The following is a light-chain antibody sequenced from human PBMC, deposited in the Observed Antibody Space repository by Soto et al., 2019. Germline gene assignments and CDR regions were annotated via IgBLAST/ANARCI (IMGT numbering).Light chain of an antibody. J-gene: IGKJ4*01. V-gene: IGKV1-27*01. CDR1: QGIRNY. Sequence: DIQMTQSPSSLSSSVGDRVTITCRASQGIRNYLAWYQQKPGKVPKLLIYAASPLPSGVPSRFSGSGSGTDFTLTISSLQPEDVATYYCQKYNSAPPLTFGGGTKVEIK. CDR2: AAS. CDR3: QKYNSAPPLT.